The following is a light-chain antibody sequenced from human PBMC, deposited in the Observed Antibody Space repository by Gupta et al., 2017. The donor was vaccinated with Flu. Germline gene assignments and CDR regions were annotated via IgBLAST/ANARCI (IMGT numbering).Light chain of an antibody. CDR2: EVS. CDR1: SSDVGGYNY. CDR3: SSYTSSSTSVV. J-gene: IGLJ2*01. Sequence: QPALTQPASVSGSPGRPLTLSCTGTSSDVGGYNYVSWYQQHPGKAPKLMIYEVSNRPSGVSNRFSGSKSGNTASLTISGLQAEDEADYYCSSYTSSSTSVVFGGGTKLTVL. V-gene: IGLV2-14*01.